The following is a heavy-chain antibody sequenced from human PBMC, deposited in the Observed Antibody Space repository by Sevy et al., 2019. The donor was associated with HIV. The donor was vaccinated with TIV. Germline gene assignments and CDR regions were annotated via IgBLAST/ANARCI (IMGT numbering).Heavy chain of an antibody. V-gene: IGHV3-74*01. D-gene: IGHD3-22*01. CDR1: GFTFRSYW. CDR3: ARGGYYDSSGYYDFDY. CDR2: IDSDGNTA. Sequence: GGSLRLSCAASGFTFRSYWMHWVRQAPGKGLVWVSRIDSDGNTATYADSVKGRFTISRDNTKNTLYLQMNSLRLEDTAVYYCARGGYYDSSGYYDFDYWGQGTLVTVSS. J-gene: IGHJ4*02.